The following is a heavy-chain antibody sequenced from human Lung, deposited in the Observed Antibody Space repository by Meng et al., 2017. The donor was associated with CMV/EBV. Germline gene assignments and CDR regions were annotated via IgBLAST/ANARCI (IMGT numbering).Heavy chain of an antibody. CDR2: IKSKTDSGTT. D-gene: IGHD4-11*01. CDR1: GFTFSNAW. Sequence: GGSXRLXCAASGFTFSNAWMSWVRQAPGKGLEWVGRIKSKTDSGTTDYAAPVKGRFTISRDDSKNTLYLQMNSLKTEDTAVYYCTTDGVDSNYEGLEIYYYGMDVWXQETXVTVAS. V-gene: IGHV3-15*01. CDR3: TTDGVDSNYEGLEIYYYGMDV. J-gene: IGHJ6*02.